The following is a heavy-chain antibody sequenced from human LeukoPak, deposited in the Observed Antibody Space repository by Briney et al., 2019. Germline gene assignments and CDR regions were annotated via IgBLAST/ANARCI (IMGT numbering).Heavy chain of an antibody. CDR2: SYYSGNT. J-gene: IGHJ4*02. Sequence: SETLSLTCTVSGDSISSSSYYWGWIRQPPGKGLAWIGSSYYSGNTYYNPSLKSRVTISVDTSKNQFSLKLSSVTAADTAVYYCARDLGGGYSPFDYWGQGTLVTVSS. D-gene: IGHD1-26*01. CDR1: GDSISSSSYY. V-gene: IGHV4-39*07. CDR3: ARDLGGGYSPFDY.